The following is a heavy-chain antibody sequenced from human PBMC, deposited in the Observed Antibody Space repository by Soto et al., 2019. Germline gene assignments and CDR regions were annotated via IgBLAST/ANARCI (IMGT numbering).Heavy chain of an antibody. CDR1: GGSIDSGDYY. V-gene: IGHV4-61*05. CDR3: ARLGFSYYYAMDV. J-gene: IGHJ6*02. CDR2: VYYSGTT. Sequence: SETLSLTCTVSGGSIDSGDYYWSWIRQPPGKGLEWIGYVYYSGTTNYNPFLKSRVTLSLDKSKNQISLKLSSVTAADTAVYYCARLGFSYYYAMDVWGQGTTVTVSS.